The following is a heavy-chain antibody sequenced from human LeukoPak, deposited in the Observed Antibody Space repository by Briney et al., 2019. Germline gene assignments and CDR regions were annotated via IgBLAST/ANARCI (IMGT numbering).Heavy chain of an antibody. CDR3: AREGPRGNSQFDY. CDR2: IWYDGSNK. Sequence: GRSLRLSCAASGFTFSSYGMHWIRQAPGKGLEWVALIWYDGSNKYYADSVKGRLTISRDNSKNTLYLQMNSLRAEDTAVYYCAREGPRGNSQFDYWGQGTLVTVSS. D-gene: IGHD2/OR15-2a*01. CDR1: GFTFSSYG. V-gene: IGHV3-33*01. J-gene: IGHJ4*02.